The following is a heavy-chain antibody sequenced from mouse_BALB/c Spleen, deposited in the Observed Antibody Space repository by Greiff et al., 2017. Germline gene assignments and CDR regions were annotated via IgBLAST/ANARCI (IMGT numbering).Heavy chain of an antibody. CDR1: GFTFSDYY. CDR3: ARGNYYGSRDFDY. J-gene: IGHJ2*01. Sequence: EVMLVESGGGLVKPGGSLKLSCAASGFTFSDYYMYWVRQTPEKRLEWVATISDGGSYTYYPDSVKGRFTISRDNAKNNLYLQMSSLKSEDTAMYYCARGNYYGSRDFDYWGQGTTLTVSS. CDR2: ISDGGSYT. D-gene: IGHD1-1*01. V-gene: IGHV5-4*02.